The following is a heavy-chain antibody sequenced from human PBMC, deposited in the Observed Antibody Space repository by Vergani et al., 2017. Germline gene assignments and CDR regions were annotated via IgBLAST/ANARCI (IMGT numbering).Heavy chain of an antibody. CDR2: ISGSGGST. CDR1: GFTFDEYA. D-gene: IGHD5-12*01. J-gene: IGHJ6*02. CDR3: AKANPRNSGYDYLYYYHAMDV. V-gene: IGHV3-23*04. Sequence: EVQLVESGGGLVQPGRSLRLSCAASGFTFDEYAMNWVRQAPGKGLEWVSGISGSGGSTYYAGSVKGRFTISRDSSKNTLYLQMNSLSAGDTAVYYCAKANPRNSGYDYLYYYHAMDVWGQGTTVTVSS.